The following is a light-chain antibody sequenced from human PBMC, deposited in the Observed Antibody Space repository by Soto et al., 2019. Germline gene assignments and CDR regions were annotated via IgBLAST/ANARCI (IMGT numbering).Light chain of an antibody. J-gene: IGKJ1*01. Sequence: IQMTQSPSTLSSSFGDRVTITCRASQTIDRWLAWYQQRPGKPPNLLIYKASTLKSGVPSRFSGSVSGTDGTITISSLKTEDGATYYCQQSFSMPWTFGQGTKVDIK. CDR2: KAS. CDR3: QQSFSMPWT. CDR1: QTIDRW. V-gene: IGKV1-5*03.